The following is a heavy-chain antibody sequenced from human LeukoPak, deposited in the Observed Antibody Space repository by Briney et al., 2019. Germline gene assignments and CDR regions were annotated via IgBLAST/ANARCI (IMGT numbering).Heavy chain of an antibody. V-gene: IGHV3-30*18. D-gene: IGHD6-13*01. CDR2: ISYDGSNK. CDR1: GFTFSSYG. Sequence: GRSLRLSCAASGFTFSSYGMHWVRQAPGKGLEWVAVISYDGSNKYYADSVKGRFTISRDNSKNTLYLQMNSLRAEDTAVYYCAKDRSSSSWYPQFDYWGQGTLVTVSS. CDR3: AKDRSSSSWYPQFDY. J-gene: IGHJ4*02.